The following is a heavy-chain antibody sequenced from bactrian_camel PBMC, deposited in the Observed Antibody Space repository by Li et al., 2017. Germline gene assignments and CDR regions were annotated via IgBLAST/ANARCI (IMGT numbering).Heavy chain of an antibody. CDR2: IDSAGKT. V-gene: IGHV3S53*01. J-gene: IGHJ6*01. CDR1: GGIFTNYD. Sequence: HVQLVESGGGLVQPGGSLRLSCVVSGGIFTNYDMTWFRQAPGKEREGVAAIDSAGKTSYADSVKGRFTISKDNVKNTLYLQMNSLKPEDSAMYYCASAAYHIDFPFGYWGQEPRSPSP. CDR3: ASAAYHIDFPFGY.